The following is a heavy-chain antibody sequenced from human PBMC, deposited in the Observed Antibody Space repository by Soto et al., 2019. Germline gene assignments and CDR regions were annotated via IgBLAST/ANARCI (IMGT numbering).Heavy chain of an antibody. J-gene: IGHJ2*01. D-gene: IGHD4-17*01. V-gene: IGHV3-53*01. CDR1: GFTVSSNY. Sequence: EVQLVESGGGLIQPGGSLRLSCAASGFTVSSNYMSWVRQAPGKGLEWVSVIYSGGSTYYADSVKGRFTISRDNSKNKLYLQMNSLRAEDTAVYYCARATGGYGDYDWYFDLWGRGTLVTASS. CDR3: ARATGGYGDYDWYFDL. CDR2: IYSGGST.